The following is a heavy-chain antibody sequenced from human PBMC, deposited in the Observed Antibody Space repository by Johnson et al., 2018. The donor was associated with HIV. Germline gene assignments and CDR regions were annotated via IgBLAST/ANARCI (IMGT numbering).Heavy chain of an antibody. Sequence: EQLVESGGGVVRPGGSLRLSCEGSGFSFDDYGMNWVRQGPGKGLEWVSGVKWNGGSTGYADSVKGRFSISRDNVKNSLYLQMNSLRDEDTALYYCARDPSTQYSRLTGDFGAFDIWGQGTMVIVSS. CDR3: ARDPSTQYSRLTGDFGAFDI. CDR2: VKWNGGST. CDR1: GFSFDDYG. J-gene: IGHJ3*02. V-gene: IGHV3-20*04. D-gene: IGHD7-27*01.